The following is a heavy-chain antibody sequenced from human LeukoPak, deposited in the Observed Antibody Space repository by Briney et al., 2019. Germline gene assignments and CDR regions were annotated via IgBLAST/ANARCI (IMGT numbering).Heavy chain of an antibody. CDR1: GGSISSYY. D-gene: IGHD6-13*01. V-gene: IGHV4-59*01. CDR2: IYYSGST. J-gene: IGHJ4*02. CDR3: ARGGQQLVYSY. Sequence: ASETLSLTCTVSGGSISSYYWNWIRQPPGKGLEWIGYIYYSGSTNYNPSLKSRVTVSVDTSKNQFSLKVRSVTAADTAVYYCARGGQQLVYSYWGQGTLVTVSS.